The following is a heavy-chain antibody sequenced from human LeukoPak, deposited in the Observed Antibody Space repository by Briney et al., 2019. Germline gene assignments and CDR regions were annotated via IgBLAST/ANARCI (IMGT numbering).Heavy chain of an antibody. J-gene: IGHJ4*02. V-gene: IGHV1-69*13. D-gene: IGHD3-22*01. CDR2: IIPIFGTA. Sequence: ASVKVSCKASGGTFSSYAISWVRQAPGQGLEWMGGIIPIFGTANYAQKFQGRVTITADESTSTAYMELSSLRSEDTAVYYCAREVYYYDSSGCSLDWGQGTLVTVSS. CDR3: AREVYYYDSSGCSLD. CDR1: GGTFSSYA.